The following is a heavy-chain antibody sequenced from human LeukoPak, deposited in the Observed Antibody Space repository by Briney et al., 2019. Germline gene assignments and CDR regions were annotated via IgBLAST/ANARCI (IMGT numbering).Heavy chain of an antibody. CDR1: GFTFSSYA. Sequence: GGSLRLSCAASGFTFSSYAMSWVRQAPGKGLEWVSAISGSGGSTYYADSVKGRFTISRDNSKNTLYLQMNSLRAEDTAVYYCAKDGRGVGAYFDYYYMDVWGKGTTVTISS. V-gene: IGHV3-23*01. CDR2: ISGSGGST. D-gene: IGHD1-26*01. CDR3: AKDGRGVGAYFDYYYMDV. J-gene: IGHJ6*03.